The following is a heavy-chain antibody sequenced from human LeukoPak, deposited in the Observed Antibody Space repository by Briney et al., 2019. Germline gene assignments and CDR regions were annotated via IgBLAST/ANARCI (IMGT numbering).Heavy chain of an antibody. J-gene: IGHJ6*03. Sequence: SVTVPCKASGGTFSSYAISWVRQAPGQGLEWMGGIIPIFGTANYAQKFQGRVTITTDESTSTAYMELSSLRSEDTAVYYCARVRRDGYNPYYYYMDVWGKGTTVTVSS. CDR1: GGTFSSYA. D-gene: IGHD5-24*01. V-gene: IGHV1-69*05. CDR2: IIPIFGTA. CDR3: ARVRRDGYNPYYYYMDV.